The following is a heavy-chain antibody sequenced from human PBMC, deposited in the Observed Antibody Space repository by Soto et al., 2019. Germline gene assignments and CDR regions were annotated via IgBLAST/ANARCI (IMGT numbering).Heavy chain of an antibody. CDR2: IDNSGST. V-gene: IGHV4-31*03. J-gene: IGHJ4*02. CDR3: AGAVSDFDVRRYRTSYFDQ. D-gene: IGHD3-10*02. CDR1: GASVSTGVYY. Sequence: TLSLTCTVSGASVSTGVYYWTWIRQHPGKGLEWIGYIDNSGSTYYNPSLTGRVDISVDTSKNEFSLNLQSLTAADTAFYYCAGAVSDFDVRRYRTSYFDQWGQGIRVTVSS.